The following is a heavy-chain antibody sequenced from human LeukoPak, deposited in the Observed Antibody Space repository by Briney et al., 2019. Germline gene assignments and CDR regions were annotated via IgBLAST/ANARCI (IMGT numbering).Heavy chain of an antibody. CDR2: IFWDGDR. J-gene: IGHJ4*02. V-gene: IGHV2-5*02. CDR3: AHSLRRPSCSGGNCYYFDY. D-gene: IGHD2-15*01. Sequence: SGPTLVNPTQTLPLTCTVTGFSITTNGVGVGWIRQAPGKALEWLAIIFWDGDRRYNSSLRSRLTITSDNSKNQVVLTMTNMDPVDTATYFCAHSLRRPSCSGGNCYYFDYWGQRTLVTVSS. CDR1: GFSITTNGVG.